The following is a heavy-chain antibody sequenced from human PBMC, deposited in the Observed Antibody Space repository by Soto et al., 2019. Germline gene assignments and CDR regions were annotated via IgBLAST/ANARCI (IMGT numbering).Heavy chain of an antibody. Sequence: PSETLSLTCTVAGGSISSYYWSWIRQPPGKGLEWIGYIYYSGSTNYNPSLKSRVTISVDTSKNQFSLKLSSVTAADTAVYYCARYSYYDFWSGYYSQRDYYYGMDVWGQGTTVTVSS. CDR3: ARYSYYDFWSGYYSQRDYYYGMDV. J-gene: IGHJ6*02. CDR2: IYYSGST. D-gene: IGHD3-3*01. CDR1: GGSISSYY. V-gene: IGHV4-59*01.